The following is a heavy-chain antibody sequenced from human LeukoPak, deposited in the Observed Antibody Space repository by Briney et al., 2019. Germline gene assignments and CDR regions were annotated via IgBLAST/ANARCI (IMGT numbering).Heavy chain of an antibody. CDR2: ISGNGDYT. D-gene: IGHD3-16*01. V-gene: IGHV3-23*01. CDR3: AKEDRGGLVDF. Sequence: PGGSLRLSCAASGFIFTEYATNWVRPAPGKGLERVSSISGNGDYTYYTDSAKGRFAISRDNSKITLYLQMNSLRAEDTAVYYCAKEDRGGLVDFWGQGTLVTVSS. CDR1: GFIFTEYA. J-gene: IGHJ4*02.